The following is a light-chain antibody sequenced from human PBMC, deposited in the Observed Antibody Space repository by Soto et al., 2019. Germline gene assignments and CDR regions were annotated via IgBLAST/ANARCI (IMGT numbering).Light chain of an antibody. V-gene: IGLV1-40*01. CDR3: QSYDSSLRVSV. J-gene: IGLJ2*01. CDR1: SSNIGAGYD. Sequence: QSVLTQPPSVSGAPGPRVTISCTGRSSNIGAGYDVHWYQQLPGTAPKLLIYRNSNRPSGVPDRFSGSKSGTSASLAITGLQAEDEADYYCQSYDSSLRVSVFGGGTKVTVL. CDR2: RNS.